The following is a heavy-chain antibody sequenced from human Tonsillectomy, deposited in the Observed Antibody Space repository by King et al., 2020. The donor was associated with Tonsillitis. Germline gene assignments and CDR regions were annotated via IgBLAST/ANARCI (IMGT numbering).Heavy chain of an antibody. V-gene: IGHV4-59*08. D-gene: IGHD3-10*01. J-gene: IGHJ3*02. Sequence: QVQLQDSGPGLVKSSETLSLTCSVSGGSISSYYWSWIRQPPGKGLEWIAYIHYSGSTNYNPSLKSRVTISVDTSKNQFSLKLSSVTAADTAVYYCARHSGCNHDVFDIWGQGTVLTVSS. CDR2: IHYSGST. CDR3: ARHSGCNHDVFDI. CDR1: GGSISSYY.